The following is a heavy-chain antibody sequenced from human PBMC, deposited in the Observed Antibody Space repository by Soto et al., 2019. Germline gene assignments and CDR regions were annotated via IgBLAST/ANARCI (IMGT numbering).Heavy chain of an antibody. CDR1: GGSFSGYY. CDR3: ARDVAAAGHRPSYFDY. Sequence: SETLSLTCAVYGGSFSGYYWSWIRQPPGKGLEWIGEINHSGSTNYNPSLKSRVTISVDTSKNQFSLKLSSVTAADTAVYYCARDVAAAGHRPSYFDYWGQGILVTVSS. J-gene: IGHJ4*02. CDR2: INHSGST. D-gene: IGHD6-13*01. V-gene: IGHV4-34*01.